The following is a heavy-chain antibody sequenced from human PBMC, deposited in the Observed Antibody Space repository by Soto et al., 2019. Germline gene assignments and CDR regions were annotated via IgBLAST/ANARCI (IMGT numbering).Heavy chain of an antibody. V-gene: IGHV3-23*01. J-gene: IGHJ4*02. Sequence: TGGSLRLSCAASGFTFTSYAMTWVRQAPGKGLEWVSSIGTKRGDTLYADSVKGRFTISRDNSKNTLYLQMNSLSAEDTAVYSCAKRSPSGTYYFDYWGQGTLVTVSS. CDR2: IGTKRGDT. CDR1: GFTFTSYA. CDR3: AKRSPSGTYYFDY. D-gene: IGHD1-26*01.